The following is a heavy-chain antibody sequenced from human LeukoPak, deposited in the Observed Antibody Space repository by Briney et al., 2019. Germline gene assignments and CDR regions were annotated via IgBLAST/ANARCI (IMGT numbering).Heavy chain of an antibody. CDR1: GDSISSPKW. Sequence: SETLSLTCAVSGDSISSPKWWSWVRQPPGKGLEWIGEVYHSGSANYNPSVKSRVTISVDKSKNQFSLRLTSATAADTAVYYCARDLRGIVAPPRWGQGTLVSASS. V-gene: IGHV4-4*02. CDR2: VYHSGSA. J-gene: IGHJ4*02. D-gene: IGHD2-15*01. CDR3: ARDLRGIVAPPR.